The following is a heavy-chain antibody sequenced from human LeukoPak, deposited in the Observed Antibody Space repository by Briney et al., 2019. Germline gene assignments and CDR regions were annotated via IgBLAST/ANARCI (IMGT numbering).Heavy chain of an antibody. CDR3: AKGAQGSGYSTYYYYYGMDV. CDR2: ISGSGGST. D-gene: IGHD3-3*01. V-gene: IGHV3-23*01. Sequence: GGSLRLSCAASGFTFSSYAMSWVRQAPGKGLEWVSAISGSGGSTYYADSVKGRFTISRDNSKNTLYLQMNSLRAEDTAVYYCAKGAQGSGYSTYYYYYGMDVWGQGTTVTVSS. J-gene: IGHJ6*02. CDR1: GFTFSSYA.